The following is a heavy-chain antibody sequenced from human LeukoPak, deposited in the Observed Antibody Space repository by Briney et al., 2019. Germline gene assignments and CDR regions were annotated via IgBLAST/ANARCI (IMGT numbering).Heavy chain of an antibody. D-gene: IGHD3-22*01. CDR1: GVSISSYY. J-gene: IGHJ4*02. CDR2: INYSGST. CDR3: ARWYYDSSGYRYFDY. V-gene: IGHV4-59*01. Sequence: SETLSLTCTVSGVSISSYYWTWIRQPPRKGLEWIGNINYSGSTKYNPSLKSRVTISVDTSKNQFSLKLSSVTAADTAVYYCARWYYDSSGYRYFDYWGEGSLVTVSS.